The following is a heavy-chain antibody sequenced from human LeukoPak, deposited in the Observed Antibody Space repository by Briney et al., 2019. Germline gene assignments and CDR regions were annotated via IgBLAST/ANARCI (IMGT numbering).Heavy chain of an antibody. CDR3: AGEAAVADWFDP. CDR2: ISSSGSTI. V-gene: IGHV3-11*04. J-gene: IGHJ5*02. CDR1: GFTFSDYY. D-gene: IGHD6-19*01. Sequence: GGSLRLSCAASGFTFSDYYMSWIRQAPGKGLEWVSYISSSGSTIYYADSVKGRFTISRDNAKNSLYLQMNSLRAEDTAVYYCAGEAAVADWFDPWGQGTLVTVSS.